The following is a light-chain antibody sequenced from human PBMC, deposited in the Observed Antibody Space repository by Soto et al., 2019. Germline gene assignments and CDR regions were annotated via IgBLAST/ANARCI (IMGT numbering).Light chain of an antibody. Sequence: DIQMTQSPSTLSASVGDRVTITCRASQSISDYLAWYQQKPGKVPNLLIYDASSWQGGGPSRFSGSGSGTEFTLPISSLQPDDFATYYCQQYNNHSPWTFGQGTKVENK. CDR2: DAS. J-gene: IGKJ1*01. CDR1: QSISDY. V-gene: IGKV1-5*01. CDR3: QQYNNHSPWT.